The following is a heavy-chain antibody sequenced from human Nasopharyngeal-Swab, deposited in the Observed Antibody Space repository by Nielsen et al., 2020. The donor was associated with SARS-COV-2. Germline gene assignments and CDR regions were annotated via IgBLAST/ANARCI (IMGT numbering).Heavy chain of an antibody. V-gene: IGHV1-18*01. J-gene: IGHJ5*02. Sequence: ASVKVSCKASGYTFTSYCISWLRQAPGQGLEWMAWIIGYNGNTNYAQKLQGRVTMTTDTSTSTAYMELRSLRSDDTAVYYCARDDIGVVPVAMGYNWFDPWGQGTLVTVSS. D-gene: IGHD2-2*01. CDR1: GYTFTSYC. CDR3: ARDDIGVVPVAMGYNWFDP. CDR2: IIGYNGNT.